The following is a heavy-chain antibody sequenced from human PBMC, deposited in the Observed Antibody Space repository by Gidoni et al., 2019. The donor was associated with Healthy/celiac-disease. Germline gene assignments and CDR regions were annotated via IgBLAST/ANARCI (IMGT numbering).Heavy chain of an antibody. Sequence: QVQLQQWGAGLLKPSETLSLTCAVYGGYFSGYYCSWIRQRPGKGLEWIGGIHHSGSTNYNPSLKSRGTISVDTSKNQFSLKLSSVTAADTAVYYCARGRNDYVWGSYRLYYFDYWGQGTLGTVSS. CDR2: IHHSGST. CDR3: ARGRNDYVWGSYRLYYFDY. V-gene: IGHV4-34*01. D-gene: IGHD3-16*02. CDR1: GGYFSGYY. J-gene: IGHJ4*02.